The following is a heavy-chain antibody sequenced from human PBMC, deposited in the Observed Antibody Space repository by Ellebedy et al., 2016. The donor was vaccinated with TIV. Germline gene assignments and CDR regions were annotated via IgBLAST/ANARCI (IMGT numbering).Heavy chain of an antibody. J-gene: IGHJ4*02. V-gene: IGHV1-46*01. CDR2: INPSGGST. Sequence: AASVKVSCKASGYTFTSYYMHWARQAPGQGLEWMGIINPSGGSTSYAQKFKGRVTMTRDTSTSTVYIELSSLRSEDTAVYYCARVSSSGYGGFDYWGQGTLVTVSS. CDR3: ARVSSSGYGGFDY. D-gene: IGHD6-13*01. CDR1: GYTFTSYY.